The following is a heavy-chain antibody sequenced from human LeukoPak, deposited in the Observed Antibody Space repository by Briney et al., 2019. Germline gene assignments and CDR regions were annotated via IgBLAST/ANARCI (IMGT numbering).Heavy chain of an antibody. CDR2: IRSKAFAGTT. CDR3: CRAPYNNYVNLDY. J-gene: IGHJ4*02. CDR1: GFTFGDYA. D-gene: IGHD4-11*01. V-gene: IGHV3-49*04. Sequence: GGSLRLSCTASGFTFGDYAMSWVRQAPGKGLEWLGFIRSKAFAGTTEYAASVKGRFTISRDDSISIAYLQMNSLKTVDSAVYYCCRAPYNNYVNLDYWGQGTLVTVSS.